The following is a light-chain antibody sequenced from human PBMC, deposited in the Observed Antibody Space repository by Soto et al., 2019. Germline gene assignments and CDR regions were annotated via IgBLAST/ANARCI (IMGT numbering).Light chain of an antibody. CDR3: QQYSNWPRT. CDR1: QSVGTN. V-gene: IGKV3-15*01. J-gene: IGKJ2*01. CDR2: GAS. Sequence: ETLMTQSPATLSVSPGERANLSCRASQSVGTNLAWFQQKPGQPPRLLIYGASTRATDTPARFSGSGSGTEFTLTISSLQSEDCAVYYCQQYSNWPRTFGQGTKLESK.